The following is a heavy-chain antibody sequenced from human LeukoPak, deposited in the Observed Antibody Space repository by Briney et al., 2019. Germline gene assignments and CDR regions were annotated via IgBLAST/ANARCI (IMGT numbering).Heavy chain of an antibody. J-gene: IGHJ4*02. D-gene: IGHD3-22*01. CDR3: ARAGDRYYYDSSGYYSDY. CDR1: GFTFSSYS. V-gene: IGHV3-21*01. Sequence: GGSLRLSCAASGFTFSSYSMNWVRQAPGKGLEWVSSISSSSSYIYYAESVKGRFTISRDNAKNSLYLQMNSLRAEDTAVYYCARAGDRYYYDSSGYYSDYWGQGTLVTVSS. CDR2: ISSSSSYI.